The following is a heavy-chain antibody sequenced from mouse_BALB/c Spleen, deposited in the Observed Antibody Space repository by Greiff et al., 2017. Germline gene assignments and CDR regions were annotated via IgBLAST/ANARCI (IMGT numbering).Heavy chain of an antibody. J-gene: IGHJ3*01. CDR3: ARKGVYYRYDWFAY. CDR1: GFNIKDTY. V-gene: IGHV14-3*02. Sequence: VQLQQSGAELVKPGASVKLSCTASGFNIKDTYMHWVKQRPEQGLEWIGRIDPANGNTKYDPKFQGKATITADTSSNTAYLQLSSLTSEDTAVYYCARKGVYYRYDWFAYWGQGTLVTVSA. D-gene: IGHD2-14*01. CDR2: IDPANGNT.